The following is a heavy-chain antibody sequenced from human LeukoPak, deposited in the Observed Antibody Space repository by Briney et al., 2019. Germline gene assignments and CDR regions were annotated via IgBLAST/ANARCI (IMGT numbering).Heavy chain of an antibody. CDR3: ARDPSLDYDILTGYYIASTFDY. CDR2: ISGSGDSA. J-gene: IGHJ4*02. CDR1: GFSFSSYA. D-gene: IGHD3-9*01. Sequence: GGSLRLSCAASGFSFSSYAMSWVRQAPGKGPEWVSGISGSGDSAYYASPVKGRFTISRDNAKNSLYLQMNSLRDEDTAAYYCARDPSLDYDILTGYYIASTFDYWGQGTLVTVSS. V-gene: IGHV3-23*01.